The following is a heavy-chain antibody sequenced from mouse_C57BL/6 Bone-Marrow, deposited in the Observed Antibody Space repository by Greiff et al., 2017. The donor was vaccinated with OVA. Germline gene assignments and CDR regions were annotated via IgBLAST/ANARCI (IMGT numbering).Heavy chain of an antibody. CDR1: GYTFTGYW. CDR3: ARDFWYFDV. V-gene: IGHV1-9*01. Sequence: QVQLQQSGAELMKPGASVKLSCKATGYTFTGYWIEWVKQRPGHGLEWIGEILPGSGSTNSNEKFKGKATFTADTSSNTAYMQLSSLTPEDSAIDYCARDFWYFDVWGTGTTVTVAS. J-gene: IGHJ1*03. CDR2: ILPGSGST.